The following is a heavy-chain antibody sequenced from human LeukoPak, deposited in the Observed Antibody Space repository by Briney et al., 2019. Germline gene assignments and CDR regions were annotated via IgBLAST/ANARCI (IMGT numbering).Heavy chain of an antibody. CDR3: ARDHRYRIAVAGTVDY. CDR1: GFTFSSYA. CDR2: ISYDGSNK. D-gene: IGHD6-19*01. V-gene: IGHV3-30-3*01. J-gene: IGHJ4*02. Sequence: GGSLRLSCAASGFTFSSYAMHWVRQAPGKGLEWVAVISYDGSNKYYADSVKGRFTISRDNSKNTLYLQMNSLRAEDTAVYYCARDHRYRIAVAGTVDYWGQGTLVTVSS.